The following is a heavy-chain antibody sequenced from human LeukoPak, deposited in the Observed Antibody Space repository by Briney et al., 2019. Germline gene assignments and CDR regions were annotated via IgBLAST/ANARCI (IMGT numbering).Heavy chain of an antibody. J-gene: IGHJ4*02. CDR1: GFTLAHFG. Sequence: ASVKVSCKTSGFTLAHFGLSWVRQAPGQGLEWMGWVNGNNINTNYAQKFQGRVTMTSDTSTATVRMELRNLRSDDTAVYYCARSQWDGYNDFDYWGQGTLVTVSS. CDR3: ARSQWDGYNDFDY. CDR2: VNGNNINT. V-gene: IGHV1-18*01. D-gene: IGHD5-24*01.